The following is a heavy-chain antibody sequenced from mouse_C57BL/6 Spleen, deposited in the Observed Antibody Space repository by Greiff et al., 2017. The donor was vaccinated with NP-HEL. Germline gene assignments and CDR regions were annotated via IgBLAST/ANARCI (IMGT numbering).Heavy chain of an antibody. CDR3: ARLRWSVGFAY. V-gene: IGHV5-17*01. J-gene: IGHJ3*01. CDR2: ISSGSSTI. CDR1: GFTFSDYG. Sequence: EVKVVESGGGLVKPGGSLKLSCAASGFTFSDYGMHWVRQAPEKGLEWVAYISSGSSTIYYADTVKGRFTISRDNAKNTLFLQMTSLRSEDTAMYYCARLRWSVGFAYWGQGTLVTVSA. D-gene: IGHD2-3*01.